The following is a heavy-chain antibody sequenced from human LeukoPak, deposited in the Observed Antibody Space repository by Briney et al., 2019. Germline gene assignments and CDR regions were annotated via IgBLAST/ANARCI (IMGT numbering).Heavy chain of an antibody. CDR2: ISYDGSNK. CDR3: GVEKGDSPDY. V-gene: IGHV3-30*03. D-gene: IGHD3-22*01. J-gene: IGHJ4*02. CDR1: GFTFRSYG. Sequence: GGSLRLSCAASGFTFRSYGMHWVRQAPGKGLEWVAVISYDGSNKYYADSVKGRFTISRDNSKNTLDLQMNSLRAEDTAIYYCGVEKGDSPDYWGQGTLVTVSS.